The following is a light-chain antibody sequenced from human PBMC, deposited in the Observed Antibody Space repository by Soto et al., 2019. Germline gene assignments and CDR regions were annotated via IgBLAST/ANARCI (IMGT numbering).Light chain of an antibody. CDR2: DVS. CDR1: SSDIGFYNY. Sequence: QSVLTQPRSVSGSPGQSVTISCTGTSSDIGFYNYVSWYQQHPGKAPKLMIYDVSKRPSGVPDRFSGSKSGNTASLTISGLQAEDEADYWSCSYDGNSPYVLGTGTKVTVL. CDR3: CSYDGNSPYV. V-gene: IGLV2-11*01. J-gene: IGLJ1*01.